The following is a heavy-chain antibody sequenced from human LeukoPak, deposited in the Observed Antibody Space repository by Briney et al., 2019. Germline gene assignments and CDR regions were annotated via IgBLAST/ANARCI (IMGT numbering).Heavy chain of an antibody. CDR2: INHSGGT. Sequence: PSETLSLTCAVYGGSFSGYYWSWIRQPPGKGLEWIGEINHSGGTNYNPSLKSRVTISVDTSKNQFSLKLSSVTAADTAVYYCARGAVGATTIDYWGQGTLVTVSS. CDR1: GGSFSGYY. CDR3: ARGAVGATTIDY. J-gene: IGHJ4*02. D-gene: IGHD1-26*01. V-gene: IGHV4-34*01.